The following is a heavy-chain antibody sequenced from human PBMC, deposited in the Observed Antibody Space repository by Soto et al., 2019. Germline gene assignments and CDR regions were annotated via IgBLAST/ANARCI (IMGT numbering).Heavy chain of an antibody. J-gene: IGHJ6*02. D-gene: IGHD2-2*01. Sequence: GESLKISCKGSGYSFTSYWIGWVRQMPGKGLEWMGIIYPGDSDTRYSPSFQGQVTISADKSISTAYLQWSSLKASDTAMYYCARLGTDIVVVTAALPGDVWGQGTTVTVSS. CDR3: ARLGTDIVVVTAALPGDV. CDR2: IYPGDSDT. CDR1: GYSFTSYW. V-gene: IGHV5-51*01.